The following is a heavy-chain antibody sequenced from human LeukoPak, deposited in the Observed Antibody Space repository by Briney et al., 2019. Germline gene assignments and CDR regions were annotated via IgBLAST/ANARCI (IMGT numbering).Heavy chain of an antibody. CDR2: INHSGST. V-gene: IGHV4-34*01. CDR3: ARGVPVVVPAADWGDGMDV. Sequence: KPSETLSLTCAVYGGSFSGYYWSWIRQPPGKGLEWIGEINHSGSTNYNPSLKSRVTISVDTSKNQFSPKLSSVTAADTAVYYCARGVPVVVPAADWGDGMDVWGQGTTVTVSS. J-gene: IGHJ6*02. CDR1: GGSFSGYY. D-gene: IGHD2-2*01.